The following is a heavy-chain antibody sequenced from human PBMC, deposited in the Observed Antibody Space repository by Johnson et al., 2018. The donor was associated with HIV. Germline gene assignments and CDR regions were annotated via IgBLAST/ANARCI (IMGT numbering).Heavy chain of an antibody. J-gene: IGHJ3*02. Sequence: VQVVESGGGFVQPGGSLRLSCEVSGFTVSSNHMSWVRQAPGKGLEWVSVIYRGGRTDYPDSVKGRFANSRDNSKTTLYLQINGLRAEDTAVYYCARGHGSDAFDIWGQGTMVTVSS. CDR3: ARGHGSDAFDI. CDR1: GFTVSSNH. D-gene: IGHD5-24*01. V-gene: IGHV3-66*01. CDR2: IYRGGRT.